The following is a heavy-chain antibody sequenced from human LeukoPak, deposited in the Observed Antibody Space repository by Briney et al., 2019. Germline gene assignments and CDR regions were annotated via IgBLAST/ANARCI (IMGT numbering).Heavy chain of an antibody. V-gene: IGHV4-31*03. J-gene: IGHJ4*02. CDR3: ARVGACSGGSCYSFDY. D-gene: IGHD2-15*01. CDR2: IYYSGST. Sequence: PSETLSLTCTVSGGSISSGGYYWSWIRQHPGKGLEWIGYIYYSGSTYYNPSLKSRVTISVDTSKNQFSLKLSSVTAANTAVYYCARVGACSGGSCYSFDYWGQGTLVTVSS. CDR1: GGSISSGGYY.